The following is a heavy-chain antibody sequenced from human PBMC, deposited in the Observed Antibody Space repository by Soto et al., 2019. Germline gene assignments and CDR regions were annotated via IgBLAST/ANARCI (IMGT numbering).Heavy chain of an antibody. V-gene: IGHV3-9*01. J-gene: IGHJ4*02. D-gene: IGHD6-13*01. Sequence: EVRLVESGGGLVQPGRSLRLSCAASGFTFDDYAMHWVRQAPGKGLEWVSGISWNSGSIGYADSVKGRFTISRDNAKNSLYLQMNSLRAEDTALYYCAKDIGAAAGMGQDYWGQGTLVTVSS. CDR3: AKDIGAAAGMGQDY. CDR2: ISWNSGSI. CDR1: GFTFDDYA.